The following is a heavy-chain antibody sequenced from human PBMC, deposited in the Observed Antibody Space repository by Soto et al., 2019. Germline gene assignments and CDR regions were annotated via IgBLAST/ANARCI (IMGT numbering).Heavy chain of an antibody. J-gene: IGHJ4*02. CDR1: GYTFTSYG. Sequence: ASVKVSCKASGYTFTSYGISWVRQAPGQGLEWMGWISAYNGNTNCAQKLQGRVTMTTDTSTSTAYMELRSLRSDDTAVYYCARCGLFYYGSGSPKGPFDYWGQGTLVTVSS. D-gene: IGHD3-10*01. CDR3: ARCGLFYYGSGSPKGPFDY. V-gene: IGHV1-18*01. CDR2: ISAYNGNT.